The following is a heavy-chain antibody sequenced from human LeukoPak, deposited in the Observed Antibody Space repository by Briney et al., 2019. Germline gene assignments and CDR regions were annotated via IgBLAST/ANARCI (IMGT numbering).Heavy chain of an antibody. CDR2: ISGSGGYI. J-gene: IGHJ4*02. Sequence: GGSLRLSCAAPGFTFSSYAMSWVRQAPGKGLERVSAISGSGGYIYYADSMKGRFTISRDNSKNTLYLQMNSLRAEDTAVYYCAKDKTPYCGGDCYLDYWGQGTLVTVSS. CDR1: GFTFSSYA. D-gene: IGHD2-21*02. V-gene: IGHV3-23*01. CDR3: AKDKTPYCGGDCYLDY.